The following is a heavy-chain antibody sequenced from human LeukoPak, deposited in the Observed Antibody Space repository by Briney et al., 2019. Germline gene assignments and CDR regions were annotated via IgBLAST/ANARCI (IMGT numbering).Heavy chain of an antibody. CDR2: ISYDGSNR. J-gene: IGHJ4*02. CDR3: AKWSADVGFDY. CDR1: GLTFSGQW. V-gene: IGHV3-30*18. D-gene: IGHD1-26*01. Sequence: QPGGSLTLSCAASGLTFSGQWMNWVRQAPGQGLEWVAVISYDGSNRYYADSVKGRFTISRDNSKNTLYLQMNSMRAEDTAVYYCAKWSADVGFDYWGQGTLVTVSS.